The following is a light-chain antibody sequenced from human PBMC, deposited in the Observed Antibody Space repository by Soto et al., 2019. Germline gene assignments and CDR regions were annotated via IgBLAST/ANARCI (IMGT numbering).Light chain of an antibody. CDR1: SSEVGGYNY. V-gene: IGLV2-14*01. CDR2: DVS. Sequence: QSALTQPASVSGSPGQSITISCTGNSSEVGGYNYVSWYQQHPGKAPKLMIYDVSNRPSVVSNRFSGSKSGNTASLSISGLQAEDVADYYCSSYTSSSTPYVFGTGTKVTVL. CDR3: SSYTSSSTPYV. J-gene: IGLJ1*01.